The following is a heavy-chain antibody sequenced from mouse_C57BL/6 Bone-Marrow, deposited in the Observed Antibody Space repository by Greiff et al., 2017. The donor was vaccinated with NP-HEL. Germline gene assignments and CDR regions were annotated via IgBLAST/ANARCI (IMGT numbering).Heavy chain of an antibody. Sequence: VQLQQSGAELVKPGASVQLSCKASGYTFTSYWMHWVKQRPGRGLEWIGRIDPNSGGTKNNEKFKSKAKLTVDKPSSTAYMQLSSLTSEDAAVYYCARGGFYGSSPHWYFDVWGTGTTVTVSS. CDR2: IDPNSGGT. V-gene: IGHV1-72*01. J-gene: IGHJ1*03. D-gene: IGHD1-1*01. CDR3: ARGGFYGSSPHWYFDV. CDR1: GYTFTSYW.